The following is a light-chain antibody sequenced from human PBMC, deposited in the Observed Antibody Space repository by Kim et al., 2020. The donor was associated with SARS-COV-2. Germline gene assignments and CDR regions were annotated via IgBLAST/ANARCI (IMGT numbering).Light chain of an antibody. CDR2: YDS. CDR1: NIGSKS. CDR3: QVWDSSSDHPV. V-gene: IGLV3-21*04. J-gene: IGLJ3*02. Sequence: PGKTARITCGGNNIGSKSVHWYQQKPGQASVLGIYYDSDRPSGIPERFSGSNSGNTATLTISRVEAGDEADYYCQVWDSSSDHPVFGGGTQLTVL.